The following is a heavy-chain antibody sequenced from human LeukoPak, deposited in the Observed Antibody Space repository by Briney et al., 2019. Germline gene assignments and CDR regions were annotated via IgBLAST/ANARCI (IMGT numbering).Heavy chain of an antibody. V-gene: IGHV4-34*01. CDR2: INHSGST. Sequence: SETLSLTCAVYGGSFSRYLWSWIRQPPGKGLEWSGEINHSGSTNYNPSLKSRVTMSVDTSKNQFSLKLSSVTAADTAVYYCAREVVLGYYYMDVWGKGTTVNVSS. CDR3: AREVVLGYYYMDV. D-gene: IGHD3-16*01. CDR1: GGSFSRYL. J-gene: IGHJ6*03.